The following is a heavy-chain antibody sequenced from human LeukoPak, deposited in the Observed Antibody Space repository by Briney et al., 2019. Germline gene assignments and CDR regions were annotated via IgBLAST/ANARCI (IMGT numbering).Heavy chain of an antibody. CDR2: ISYDGSNK. V-gene: IGHV3-30*18. D-gene: IGHD3-9*01. J-gene: IGHJ4*02. CDR1: GFTFSSYG. CDR3: AKDPVLRYFDWLPIPPDY. Sequence: GGSLRLSCAASGFTFSSYGMHWVRQAPGKGLEWVAVISYDGSNKYYADSVKGRFTISRDNSKNTLYLQMNSLRAEDTAVYYCAKDPVLRYFDWLPIPPDYWGQGTLVTVSS.